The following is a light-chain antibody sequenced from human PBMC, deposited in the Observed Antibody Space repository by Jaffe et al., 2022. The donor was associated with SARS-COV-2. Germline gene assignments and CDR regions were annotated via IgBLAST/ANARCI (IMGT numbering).Light chain of an antibody. V-gene: IGLV1-51*01. Sequence: QSVLTQPPSVSAAPGQKVSISCSGSTSNIGRNYLSWYQQLPGAAPKLLIFDNYKRPSGIPDRFSGSKSGTSATLVITGLQTGDEADYHCGIWDSSLSTYVFGTGTKVTVL. CDR3: GIWDSSLSTYV. CDR1: TSNIGRNY. J-gene: IGLJ1*01. CDR2: DNY.